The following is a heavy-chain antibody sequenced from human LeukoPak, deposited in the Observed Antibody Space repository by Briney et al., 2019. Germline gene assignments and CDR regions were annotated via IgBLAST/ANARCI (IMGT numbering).Heavy chain of an antibody. CDR2: ISYDGSNQ. V-gene: IGHV3-30*03. CDR1: GFTFSSYG. D-gene: IGHD5-12*01. CDR3: ARDEGSYSGSGYDYVWFDP. Sequence: GGSLRLSCVAPGFTFSSYGMPWVRQAPGKGLEWVAVISYDGSNQYYADSVKGRFTISRDNSKNTLYLQMNSLRAEDTAVYYCARDEGSYSGSGYDYVWFDPWGRGTLVTVSS. J-gene: IGHJ5*02.